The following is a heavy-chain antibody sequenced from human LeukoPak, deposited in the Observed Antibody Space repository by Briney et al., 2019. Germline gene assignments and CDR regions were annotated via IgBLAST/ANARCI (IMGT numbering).Heavy chain of an antibody. J-gene: IGHJ3*02. CDR3: ARSLVVPDAMTLSVGFDI. D-gene: IGHD2-2*01. Sequence: SQTLSLTCTVSVGSISSGDYYWSWIRQPPGKGLEWIGYIYYSGSTYYNTSLKSRVTISVDTSKNQCYLKLSSVTAADTAVYYCARSLVVPDAMTLSVGFDIWGQGTMVTVSS. CDR1: VGSISSGDYY. CDR2: IYYSGST. V-gene: IGHV4-30-4*01.